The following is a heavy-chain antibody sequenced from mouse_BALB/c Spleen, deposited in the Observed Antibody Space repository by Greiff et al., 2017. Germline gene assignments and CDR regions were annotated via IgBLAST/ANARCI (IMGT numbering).Heavy chain of an antibody. Sequence: QVQLQQSGAELAKPGASVKMSCKASGYTFTSYWMHWVKQRPGQGLEWIGYINPSTGYTEYNQKFKDKATLTADKSSSTAYMQLSSLTSEDSAVYYCARCYDGYYADWGQGSSVTVSA. J-gene: IGHJ4*01. CDR3: ARCYDGYYAD. V-gene: IGHV1-7*01. CDR2: INPSTGYT. D-gene: IGHD2-3*01. CDR1: GYTFTSYW.